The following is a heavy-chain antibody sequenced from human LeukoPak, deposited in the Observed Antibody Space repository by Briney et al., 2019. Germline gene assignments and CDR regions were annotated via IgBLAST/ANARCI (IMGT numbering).Heavy chain of an antibody. D-gene: IGHD3-22*01. J-gene: IGHJ5*02. V-gene: IGHV4-39*01. Sequence: PSETLSLTCTVSGGSISSSSYYWGWIRQPPGKGLEWIGSIPYSGSTYYNPSLKSRITISVDTSKNQFSLRLTSVTAADTAVYYCARASSAYYNWFDPWGQGTLVTVSS. CDR2: IPYSGST. CDR3: ARASSAYYNWFDP. CDR1: GGSISSSSYY.